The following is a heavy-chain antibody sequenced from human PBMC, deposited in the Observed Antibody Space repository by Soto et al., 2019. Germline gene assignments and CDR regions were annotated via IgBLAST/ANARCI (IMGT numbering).Heavy chain of an antibody. J-gene: IGHJ4*02. CDR3: AKKGYYPSGKINLFDS. CDR1: GYSINSDYY. V-gene: IGHV4-38-2*01. CDR2: VDHSGRT. D-gene: IGHD3-10*01. Sequence: LSLTCAVSGYSINSDYYWGWIRQPPGKGLEWIGSVDHSGRTYYSPSLRSRLTIFIDTSKNQFSLRLTSVTAADTAMYFCAKKGYYPSGKINLFDSWGPGXLVTVYS.